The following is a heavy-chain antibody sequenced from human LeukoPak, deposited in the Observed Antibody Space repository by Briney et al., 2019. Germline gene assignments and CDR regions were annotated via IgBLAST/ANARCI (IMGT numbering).Heavy chain of an antibody. CDR2: ISSSGSTI. CDR3: AKVTHGYNYYYGMDV. D-gene: IGHD2-8*01. CDR1: GFTFSDYY. Sequence: PGVSLRLSCAASGFTFSDYYMSWIRQAPGKGLEWVSYISSSGSTIYYADSVKGRFTISRDNAKNSLYLQMNSLRAEDTALYYCAKVTHGYNYYYGMDVWGQGTTVTVSS. V-gene: IGHV3-11*01. J-gene: IGHJ6*02.